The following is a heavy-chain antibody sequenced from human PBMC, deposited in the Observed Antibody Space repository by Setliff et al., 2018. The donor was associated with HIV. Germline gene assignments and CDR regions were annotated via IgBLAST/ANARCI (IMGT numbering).Heavy chain of an antibody. CDR1: GGSFSGYY. Sequence: PSETLSLTCAVYGGSFSGYYWAWIRQSPGKGLGWIGEINHSGDTNYSPSLKNRVTISMDTSKNQFSLKLMSATGADTAIYFCARDPQGWGSFDYWGQGNLVTVSS. CDR3: ARDPQGWGSFDY. J-gene: IGHJ4*02. D-gene: IGHD1-26*01. V-gene: IGHV4-34*01. CDR2: INHSGDT.